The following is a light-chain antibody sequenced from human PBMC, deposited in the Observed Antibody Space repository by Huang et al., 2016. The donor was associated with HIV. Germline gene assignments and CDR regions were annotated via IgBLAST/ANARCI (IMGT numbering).Light chain of an antibody. Sequence: DIQMTQSPSAMSASVGDRVTITCRASQGIGNHLAWFQQKPGKVPKRLIYGASSLQSGVPARFSGSGSGTEFTLTISSLHPEDFATYYCLQHNSYPLTFGGGTKVEIK. J-gene: IGKJ4*01. CDR3: LQHNSYPLT. CDR2: GAS. CDR1: QGIGNH. V-gene: IGKV1-17*03.